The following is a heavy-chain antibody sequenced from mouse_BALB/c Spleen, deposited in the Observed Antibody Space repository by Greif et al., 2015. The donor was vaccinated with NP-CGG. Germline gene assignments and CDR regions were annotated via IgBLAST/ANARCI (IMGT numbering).Heavy chain of an antibody. D-gene: IGHD2-4*01. Sequence: VQLQQSGGGLVKPGGSLKLSCAASGFAFSSYDMSWVRQTPEKRLEWVAYISSGGGSTYYPDTVKGRFTISRDNAKNTLYLQMSSLKSEDTAMYYCERIYYDYDRYFDVWGAGTTVTVSS. CDR1: GFAFSSYD. J-gene: IGHJ1*01. CDR3: ERIYYDYDRYFDV. V-gene: IGHV5-12-1*01. CDR2: ISSGGGST.